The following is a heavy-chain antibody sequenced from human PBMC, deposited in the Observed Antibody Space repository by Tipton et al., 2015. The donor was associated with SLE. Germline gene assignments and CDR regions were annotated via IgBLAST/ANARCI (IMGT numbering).Heavy chain of an antibody. CDR2: IGRT. Sequence: LRLSCTVSGGSISTYYWSWIRQPPGKGLEWIGYIGRTNYNPSLKSRVTISVDTSNNQFSLKLSSVTAADTAVYYCARLQWLVLNWYFDLWGRGTLVTVSS. V-gene: IGHV4-59*01. J-gene: IGHJ2*01. CDR3: ARLQWLVLNWYFDL. CDR1: GGSISTYY. D-gene: IGHD6-19*01.